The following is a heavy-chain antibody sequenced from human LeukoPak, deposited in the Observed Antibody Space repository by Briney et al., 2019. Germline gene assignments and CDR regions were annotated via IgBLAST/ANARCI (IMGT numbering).Heavy chain of an antibody. J-gene: IGHJ6*02. V-gene: IGHV4-59*01. CDR2: IYYSGST. Sequence: SETLSLTCTVPGGSISSYYWSWIRQPPGKGLEWIGYIYYSGSTNYNPSLKSRVTISVDTSKNQFSLKLSSVTAADTAVYYCARVSGDYGMDVWGQGTTGTVSS. D-gene: IGHD3-10*01. CDR3: ARVSGDYGMDV. CDR1: GGSISSYY.